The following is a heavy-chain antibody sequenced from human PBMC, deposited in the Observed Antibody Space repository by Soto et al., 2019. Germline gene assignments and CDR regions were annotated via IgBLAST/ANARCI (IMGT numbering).Heavy chain of an antibody. D-gene: IGHD6-6*01. V-gene: IGHV3-30-3*01. CDR3: VRDAERIAARGVDY. CDR1: GFTFSSYA. Sequence: QVQLVESGGGVVQPGRSLRLSCAASGFTFSSYAMHWVRQAPGKGLEWVAVISYDGSNKYYADSVKGRFTISRDNSKNTLYLQMTSLRAEDTAVYYCVRDAERIAARGVDYWGQGTLVTVSS. CDR2: ISYDGSNK. J-gene: IGHJ4*02.